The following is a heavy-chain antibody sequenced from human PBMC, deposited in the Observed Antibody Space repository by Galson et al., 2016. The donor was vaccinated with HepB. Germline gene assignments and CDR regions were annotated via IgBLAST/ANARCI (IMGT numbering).Heavy chain of an antibody. CDR3: ARDRGDYVWGSSRLVTAYYYGVDV. CDR1: GFTFSDNA. J-gene: IGHJ6*02. Sequence: SLRLSCADSGFTFSDNAMHWVRQAPGKGLEWVALISFDGTEKYYADSVRGRFTISRDNSKNTLYLQMNSLRADDTAVYSCARDRGDYVWGSSRLVTAYYYGVDVWGQGTTVTVSS. D-gene: IGHD3-16*02. V-gene: IGHV3-30*04. CDR2: ISFDGTEK.